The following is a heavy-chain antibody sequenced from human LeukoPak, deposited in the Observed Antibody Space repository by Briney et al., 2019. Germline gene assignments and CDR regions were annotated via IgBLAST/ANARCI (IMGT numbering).Heavy chain of an antibody. D-gene: IGHD3-9*01. CDR2: INNDGSYI. Sequence: GGSLRLSCAASGFIFSSSAMNWVRQAPGKGLEWVSSINNDGSYIYYAGSVKGRFTISRDNAKNSLYLRLNSLRVEDTAVYYCARDPTHYLRYGYYWGQGTLVTVSS. CDR1: GFIFSSSA. J-gene: IGHJ4*02. V-gene: IGHV3-21*01. CDR3: ARDPTHYLRYGYY.